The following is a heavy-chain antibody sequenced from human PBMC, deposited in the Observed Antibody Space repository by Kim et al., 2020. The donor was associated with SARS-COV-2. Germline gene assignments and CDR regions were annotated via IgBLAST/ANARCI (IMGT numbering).Heavy chain of an antibody. CDR2: INFDGTIT. J-gene: IGHJ4*02. D-gene: IGHD3-16*01. CDR1: GFPFTNHY. V-gene: IGHV3-74*01. CDR3: AKEVGGFDY. Sequence: GGSLRLSCAASGFPFTNHYMQWVRQAPGQGLVWVSDINFDGTITTYADSVKGRFTISRDNSKTTLFLQMNSLRAEDTAVYYCAKEVGGFDYWGQGTLVTVSS.